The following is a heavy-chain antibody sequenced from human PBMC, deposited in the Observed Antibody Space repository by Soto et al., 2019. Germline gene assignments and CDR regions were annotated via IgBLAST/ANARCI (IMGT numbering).Heavy chain of an antibody. Sequence: PSETLSLTCTVSGGSISSYCWSWIRQPPGKGLEWIGYIYYSGTTNYNPSLKSRVTISVDTSKNQFSLKLSSVTAADTAVYYCARVKDYDFWSGYYWFDPWGQGTLVTVSS. CDR2: IYYSGTT. CDR3: ARVKDYDFWSGYYWFDP. V-gene: IGHV4-59*01. D-gene: IGHD3-3*01. CDR1: GGSISSYC. J-gene: IGHJ5*02.